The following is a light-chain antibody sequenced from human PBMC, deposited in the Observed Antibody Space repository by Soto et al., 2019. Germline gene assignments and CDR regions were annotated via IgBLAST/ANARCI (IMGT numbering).Light chain of an antibody. CDR1: QGISYY. J-gene: IGKJ3*01. CDR2: AAS. CDR3: QQLNSYPVI. V-gene: IGKV1-9*01. Sequence: DIQLTQSPSFLSASVGDRVTITCRAIQGISYYLSWYQQKPGKAPELLIYAASTLQSGVPSRFSGSGSGTEFTLTISSLQPEDFATYYCQQLNSYPVIFGPGTKVDVK.